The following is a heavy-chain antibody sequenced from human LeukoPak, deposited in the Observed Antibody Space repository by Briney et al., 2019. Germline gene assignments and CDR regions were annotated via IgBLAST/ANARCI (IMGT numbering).Heavy chain of an antibody. Sequence: PSETLSLTCAVYGGSFSGYYWSWIRQPPGEGLEWIGEINHSGSTNYNPSLKSRVTISVDTSKNQFSLKLSSVTAADTAVYYCARAKLARYYFDYWGQGTLVTVSS. J-gene: IGHJ4*02. CDR1: GGSFSGYY. D-gene: IGHD1-1*01. V-gene: IGHV4-34*01. CDR2: INHSGST. CDR3: ARAKLARYYFDY.